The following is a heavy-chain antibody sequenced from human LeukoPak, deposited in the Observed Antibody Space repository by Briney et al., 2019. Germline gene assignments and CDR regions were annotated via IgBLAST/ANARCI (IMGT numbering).Heavy chain of an antibody. CDR2: IRGDGSMT. V-gene: IGHV3-74*01. CDR1: EFTFSAYW. D-gene: IGHD6-25*01. Sequence: GGSLRLSCAASEFTFSAYWMHWVRQAPGRGLVWVSRIRGDGSMTNYADSVKGRFTISRDNAKNTLYLQMNSLRLEDTAVYYCARENLAAAADYWGQGTVVTVSS. J-gene: IGHJ4*02. CDR3: ARENLAAAADY.